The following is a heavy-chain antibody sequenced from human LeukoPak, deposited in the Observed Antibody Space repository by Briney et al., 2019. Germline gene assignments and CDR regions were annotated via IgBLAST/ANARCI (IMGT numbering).Heavy chain of an antibody. D-gene: IGHD4-23*01. J-gene: IGHJ3*02. CDR1: DGSISSYY. Sequence: SETLSLTCTVSDGSISSYYWSWIRQPPGKGLEWIGYIYYSGSTNYNPSLKSRVTISVDTSKNQFSLKLSSVTAADTAVYYCARRRYGGNWDAFDIWGQGTMVTVSS. V-gene: IGHV4-59*08. CDR2: IYYSGST. CDR3: ARRRYGGNWDAFDI.